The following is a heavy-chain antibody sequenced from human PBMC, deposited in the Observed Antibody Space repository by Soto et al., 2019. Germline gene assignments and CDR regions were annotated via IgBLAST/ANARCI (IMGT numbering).Heavy chain of an antibody. CDR3: ARLGNCRGGSCYPNWFDT. V-gene: IGHV4-30-2*01. Sequence: PSETLSLTCAVSGGSISSGDYSWSWIRQPPGKGLEWVGYIYQSGSAYYNPSLKSRVTISLDRSKNHFSLKLTSVTAADTAVYYCARLGNCRGGSCYPNWFDTWGQGTLVTVS. J-gene: IGHJ5*02. D-gene: IGHD2-15*01. CDR1: GGSISSGDYS. CDR2: IYQSGSA.